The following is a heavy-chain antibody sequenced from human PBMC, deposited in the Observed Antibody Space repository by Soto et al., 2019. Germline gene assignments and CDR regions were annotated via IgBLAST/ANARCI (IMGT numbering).Heavy chain of an antibody. J-gene: IGHJ4*02. CDR2: ISSTSKYI. Sequence: EVQLVESGGGLVKPGGSLRLSCAASGFTFRTYSMSWVRQAPGKGLEWVSSISSTSKYIYYAGSVKGRFTVSRDNAKNSLYLQMNSLRAEDTAVYFCAGFPKACGGSCYSDYWGQGTLVTVSS. CDR1: GFTFRTYS. V-gene: IGHV3-21*02. D-gene: IGHD2-15*01. CDR3: AGFPKACGGSCYSDY.